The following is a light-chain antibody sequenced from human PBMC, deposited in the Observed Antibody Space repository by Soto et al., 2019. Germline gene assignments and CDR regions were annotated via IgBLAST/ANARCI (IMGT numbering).Light chain of an antibody. CDR3: QQYDNLPLT. V-gene: IGKV1-33*01. CDR1: QTISRY. J-gene: IGKJ4*01. CDR2: SAS. Sequence: GDRVTITCRASQTISRYLNWYQQRPGKAPNLLIYSASSLQSGVPSRFSGSGSGTDFTFTISSLQPEDIATYYCQQYDNLPLTFGGGTKVDNK.